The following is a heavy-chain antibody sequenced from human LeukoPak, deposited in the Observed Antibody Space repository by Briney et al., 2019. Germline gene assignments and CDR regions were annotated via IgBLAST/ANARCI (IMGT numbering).Heavy chain of an antibody. J-gene: IGHJ3*02. CDR1: GGSISSYY. V-gene: IGHV4-59*08. D-gene: IGHD4-17*01. CDR2: IYYSGST. Sequence: TSVTLSLTCTVSGGSISSYYWSWIRQPPGKGLEWIGYIYYSGSTNYNPSLKSRVTISVDTSKNQFSLKLSSVTAADTAVYYCARRSGDSDAFDIWGQGTMVTVSS. CDR3: ARRSGDSDAFDI.